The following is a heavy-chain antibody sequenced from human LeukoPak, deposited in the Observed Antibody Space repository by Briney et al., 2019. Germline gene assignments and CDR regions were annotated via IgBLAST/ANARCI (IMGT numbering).Heavy chain of an antibody. CDR1: GYSFTSYW. V-gene: IGHV5-51*01. D-gene: IGHD2-15*01. CDR3: ARAGYCSGGSCPRMDV. CDR2: IYPGDSDT. J-gene: IGHJ6*02. Sequence: GESLKISCKGFGYSFTSYWIGWVRQMPGKGLEWMGIIYPGDSDTRYSPSFQGQVTISADKSISTAYLQWSSLKASDTAMYYCARAGYCSGGSCPRMDVWGQGTTVTVSS.